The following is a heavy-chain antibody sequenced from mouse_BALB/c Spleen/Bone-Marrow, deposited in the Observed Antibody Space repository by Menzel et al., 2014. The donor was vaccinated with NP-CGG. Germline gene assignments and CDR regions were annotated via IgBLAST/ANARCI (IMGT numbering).Heavy chain of an antibody. CDR2: INPSTGYT. V-gene: IGHV1-7*01. D-gene: IGHD4-1*01. CDR1: GYTFTSYW. CDR3: ATGYYFDY. Sequence: QVQLQQSGAELAKPGASVKMSCKASGYTFTSYWMHWVKQRPGQGLEWIGYINPSTGYTEYNQKFKDKATLTAGKSSSTAYMQLSSLTSEDSAVYYCATGYYFDYWGQGTTLTVSS. J-gene: IGHJ2*01.